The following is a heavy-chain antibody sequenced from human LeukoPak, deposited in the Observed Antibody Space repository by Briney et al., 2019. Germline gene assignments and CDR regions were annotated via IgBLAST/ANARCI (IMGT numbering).Heavy chain of an antibody. J-gene: IGHJ5*02. V-gene: IGHV4-59*12. Sequence: SETLSLTCDVSGGPISSFYWTWIRQPPGKGLEWIGYIYHSGSTYYNPSLKSRVTISVDRSKNQFSLKLSSVTAADTAVYYCARARFIAAAGTNWFDPWGQGTLVTVSS. CDR3: ARARFIAAAGTNWFDP. CDR2: IYHSGST. CDR1: GGPISSFY. D-gene: IGHD6-13*01.